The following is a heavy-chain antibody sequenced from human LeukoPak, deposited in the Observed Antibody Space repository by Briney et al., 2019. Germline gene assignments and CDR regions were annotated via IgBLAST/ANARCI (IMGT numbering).Heavy chain of an antibody. CDR3: AKDYCGGDCYSGWYFDL. V-gene: IGHV3-21*04. J-gene: IGHJ2*01. D-gene: IGHD2-21*02. CDR1: GFTFSSYS. CDR2: ISSSSSYI. Sequence: GGSLRLSCAASGFTFSSYSMNWVRQAPGKGLEWVSSISSSSSYIYYADSVKGRFTISRDNAKNSLYLQMNSLRAEDTALYYCAKDYCGGDCYSGWYFDLWGRGTLVTVSS.